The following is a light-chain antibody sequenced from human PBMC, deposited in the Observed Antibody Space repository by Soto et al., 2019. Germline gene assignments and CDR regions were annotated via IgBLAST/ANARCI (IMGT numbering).Light chain of an antibody. CDR3: AAWYDSLNGYYV. Sequence: QSVLTQPPSASGTPGQRVTISCSGSSSNIGSNTVNWYQQLPGTAPKLLIYSNNQRPSGVPDRFSGSKSGTSASLAISGLQSEDEADYYCAAWYDSLNGYYVFGTGTKLTVL. CDR2: SNN. J-gene: IGLJ1*01. V-gene: IGLV1-44*01. CDR1: SSNIGSNT.